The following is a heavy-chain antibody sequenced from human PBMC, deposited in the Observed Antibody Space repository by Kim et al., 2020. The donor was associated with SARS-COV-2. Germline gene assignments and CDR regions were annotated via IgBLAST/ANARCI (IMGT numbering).Heavy chain of an antibody. V-gene: IGHV3-11*04. CDR3: ARAGYLNSGNDAFDI. J-gene: IGHJ3*02. Sequence: DSVKGRFTITSDNAENSVYLQMNSRGDEDTAVFYCARAGYLNSGNDAFDIWGQGTMVTVSS. D-gene: IGHD1-26*01.